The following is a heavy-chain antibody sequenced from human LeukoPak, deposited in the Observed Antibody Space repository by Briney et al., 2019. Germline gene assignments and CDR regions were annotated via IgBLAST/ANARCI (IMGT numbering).Heavy chain of an antibody. CDR3: AGGSLATTKYYYYYMDV. CDR1: GYTFTVYY. J-gene: IGHJ6*03. D-gene: IGHD4-17*01. Sequence: ASVKVSCKASGYTFTVYYMHWVRQAPGQGLEWMGWINPNSGGTNYAQKFQGRVTMTRATSISTAYMELSRLRSDDTAVYYCAGGSLATTKYYYYYMDVWGKGTTVTVSS. CDR2: INPNSGGT. V-gene: IGHV1-2*02.